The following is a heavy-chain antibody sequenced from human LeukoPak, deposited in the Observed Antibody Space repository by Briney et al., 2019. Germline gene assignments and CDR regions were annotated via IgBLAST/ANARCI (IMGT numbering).Heavy chain of an antibody. CDR3: ARLITMVRVRLDAFDI. J-gene: IGHJ3*02. CDR2: IRSKAYGGTT. Sequence: GGSLRLSCTASGFTFGDYAMSWVRQAPGKGLEWVGFIRSKAYGGTTEYAASVKGRFTISRDNSKNTLYLQMNSLRAEDTAVYYCARLITMVRVRLDAFDIWGQGTMVTVSS. CDR1: GFTFGDYA. D-gene: IGHD3-10*01. V-gene: IGHV3-49*04.